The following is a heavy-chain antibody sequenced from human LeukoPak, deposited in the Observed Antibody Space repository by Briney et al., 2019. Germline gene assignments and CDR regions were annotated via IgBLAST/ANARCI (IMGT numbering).Heavy chain of an antibody. Sequence: PSETLSLTCTVSGGSISSSAYYWGWIRQPPGKGLEWIGSIYYSGSTYYNPSLKSRVTISVDTSKNRFSLKVSSVTAADTAVYYCARHSVAYTTLLWSDSWGQGTLVTVSS. D-gene: IGHD2/OR15-2a*01. V-gene: IGHV4-39*01. J-gene: IGHJ4*02. CDR1: GGSISSSAYY. CDR3: ARHSVAYTTLLWSDS. CDR2: IYYSGST.